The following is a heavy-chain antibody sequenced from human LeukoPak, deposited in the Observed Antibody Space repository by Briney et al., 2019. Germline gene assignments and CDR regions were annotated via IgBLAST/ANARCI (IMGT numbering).Heavy chain of an antibody. J-gene: IGHJ4*02. CDR1: GFTFSSYA. Sequence: PGGSLRLSCAASGFTFSSYAMSWVRQAPGKGLEWVAFIRYDGSNKYYADSVKGRFTISRDNPKNTLYLQMNSLRAEDTAVYYCAKDLVWYSSGWPDYWGQGTLVTVSS. D-gene: IGHD6-19*01. CDR3: AKDLVWYSSGWPDY. V-gene: IGHV3-30*02. CDR2: IRYDGSNK.